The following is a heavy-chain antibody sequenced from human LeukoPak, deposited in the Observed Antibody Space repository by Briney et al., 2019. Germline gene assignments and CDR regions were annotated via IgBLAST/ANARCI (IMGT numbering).Heavy chain of an antibody. J-gene: IGHJ4*02. CDR1: GFTFSSYA. V-gene: IGHV3-23*01. D-gene: IGHD2-15*01. Sequence: GGSLRLSCAASGFTFSSYAMSWVRQAPGKGLEWVSAISGSGGSTYYADSVKGRFTISRDNAKNSLYLQMNSLRVEDTAVYFCARPGLYCSGGSCYPFENWGQGNLVTVSS. CDR2: ISGSGGST. CDR3: ARPGLYCSGGSCYPFEN.